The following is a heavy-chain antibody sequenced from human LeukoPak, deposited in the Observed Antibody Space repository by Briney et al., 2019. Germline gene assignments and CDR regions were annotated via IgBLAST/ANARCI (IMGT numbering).Heavy chain of an antibody. J-gene: IGHJ6*03. D-gene: IGHD2-2*01. CDR3: ARGLFTMGYYYYMDV. V-gene: IGHV4-34*01. CDR1: GGSFSGYY. Sequence: SETLSLTCAVYGGSFSGYYWSWIRQPPGKGLEWIGEINHSGSTNYNPSLKSRVTISVDTSKNQFSLKLSSVTAADTAVYYCARGLFTMGYYYYMDVWGKGTRSPSP. CDR2: INHSGST.